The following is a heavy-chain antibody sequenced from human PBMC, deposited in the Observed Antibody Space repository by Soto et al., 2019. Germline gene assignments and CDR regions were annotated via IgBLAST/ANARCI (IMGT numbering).Heavy chain of an antibody. CDR1: GGAFSSYA. CDR3: ARRRLGYGSWYFDL. Sequence: QVQLVQSGAEVKKPGSSVKVSCKASGGAFSSYAISWVRQAPGQGLEWMGGNLPLFNISNYAQKFQGRVTITADEPTSTAYMDLSNLTSEETAVYDCARRRLGYGSWYFDLWCRGTLITVSS. V-gene: IGHV1-69*01. J-gene: IGHJ2*01. CDR2: NLPLFNIS. D-gene: IGHD3-10*01.